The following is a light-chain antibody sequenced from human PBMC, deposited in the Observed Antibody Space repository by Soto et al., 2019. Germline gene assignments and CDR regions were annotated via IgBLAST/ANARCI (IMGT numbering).Light chain of an antibody. CDR2: EDT. J-gene: IGLJ3*02. CDR3: CSYAGSRSWV. V-gene: IGLV2-23*01. Sequence: QSALTQPASVSGSPGQSITISCTGTSSDVGAYHPVSWYQHHPGKAPKLIIYEDTKRPSGISNRFSGSKSGNTASLTISGLQAEDEGDYYCCSYAGSRSWVFGGGTKVTVL. CDR1: SSDVGAYHP.